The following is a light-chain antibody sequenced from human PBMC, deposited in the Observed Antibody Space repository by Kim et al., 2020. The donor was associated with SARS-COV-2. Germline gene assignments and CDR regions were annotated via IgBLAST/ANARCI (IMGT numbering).Light chain of an antibody. Sequence: GQSITISCTGTSSDVSGYNYVSWYQQHPGRAPKLMIYDVTERPSGVSSRFSGSKSGNTASLTISGLQAEDEADYYCSSFTSAYTRVFGGGTQLTVL. CDR1: SSDVSGYNY. V-gene: IGLV2-14*03. J-gene: IGLJ3*02. CDR3: SSFTSAYTRV. CDR2: DVT.